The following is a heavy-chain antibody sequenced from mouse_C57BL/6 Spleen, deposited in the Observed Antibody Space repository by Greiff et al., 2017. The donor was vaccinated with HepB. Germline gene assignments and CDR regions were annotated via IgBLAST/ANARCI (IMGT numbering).Heavy chain of an antibody. CDR2: IDPEDGET. D-gene: IGHD1-1*01. J-gene: IGHJ1*03. Sequence: EVQLQQSGAELVKPGASVKLSCTASGFNIKDYYMHWVKQRTEQGLEWIGRIDPEDGETKYAPKFKGKATITADTSSNTAYLQLSSLTSEDTAVYYFAIPYCYYGSSYRYFDVWGTGTTVTVSS. V-gene: IGHV14-2*01. CDR1: GFNIKDYY. CDR3: AIPYCYYGSSYRYFDV.